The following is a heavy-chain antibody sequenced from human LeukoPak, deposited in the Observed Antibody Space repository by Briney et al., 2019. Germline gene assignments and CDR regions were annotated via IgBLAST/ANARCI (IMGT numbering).Heavy chain of an antibody. CDR1: SGSISSYY. Sequence: PSETLSLTCTVSSGSISSYYWSWIRQPPGKGLEWIGYIDYSGSTNCNPPLKSRVTMSVDTSKSQFSMRLTSVTAADTAVYYCARGDGSGSYDWGRGTLVTVSS. D-gene: IGHD3-10*01. J-gene: IGHJ4*02. CDR3: ARGDGSGSYD. CDR2: IDYSGST. V-gene: IGHV4-59*08.